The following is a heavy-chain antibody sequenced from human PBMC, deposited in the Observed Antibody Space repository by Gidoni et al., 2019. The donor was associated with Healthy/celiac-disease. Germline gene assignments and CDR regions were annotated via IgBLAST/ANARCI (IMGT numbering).Heavy chain of an antibody. CDR2: IYYSGST. V-gene: IGHV4-59*08. D-gene: IGHD2-15*01. Sequence: QVQLQESGPGLVTPSETLSLTCTVSGGSISSYYWSWIRQPPGKGLEWIGYIYYSGSTNYNPSLKSRVTISVDTSKNQFSLKLSSVTAADTAVYYCARRVGWWYFDLWGRGTLVTVSS. CDR3: ARRVGWWYFDL. J-gene: IGHJ2*01. CDR1: GGSISSYY.